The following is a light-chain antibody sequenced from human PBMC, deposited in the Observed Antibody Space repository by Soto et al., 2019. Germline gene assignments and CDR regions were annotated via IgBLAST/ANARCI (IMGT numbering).Light chain of an antibody. CDR3: QVWDSTEDWV. CDR2: GEN. Sequence: SYELTQPPSVSVAPGQTASLTCGRDKFGSKSVNWYQQRPGQAPVLVVYGENDRPSGIPERFAGSKSGSTATLTISRVEAGDEADYYCQVWDSTEDWVFGGGTKLTVL. V-gene: IGLV3-21*02. J-gene: IGLJ3*02. CDR1: KFGSKS.